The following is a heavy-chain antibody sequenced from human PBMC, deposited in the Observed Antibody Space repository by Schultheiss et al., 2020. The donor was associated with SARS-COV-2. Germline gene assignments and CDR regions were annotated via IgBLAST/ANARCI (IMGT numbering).Heavy chain of an antibody. CDR1: GYTFTSYG. D-gene: IGHD6-13*01. CDR3: ARDRVSRQQLMDV. Sequence: ASVKVSCKASGYTFTSYGISWVRQAPGQGLEWMGWINPNSGGTNYAQKLQGRVTMTTDTSTSTAYMELRSLRSDDTAVYYCARDRVSRQQLMDVWGQGTTVTVSS. J-gene: IGHJ6*02. CDR2: INPNSGGT. V-gene: IGHV1-18*01.